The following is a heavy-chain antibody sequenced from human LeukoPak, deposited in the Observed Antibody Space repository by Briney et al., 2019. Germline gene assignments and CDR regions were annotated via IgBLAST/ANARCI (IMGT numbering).Heavy chain of an antibody. Sequence: ASVKVSCKASGYTFTSYYMHWVRQAPGQGLEWMGIINPSGDSTNYAQKFQGRVTITRDTSASTAYMELSSLRSEDTAVYYCAKVNGDNTFDYWGQGTLVTVSS. CDR2: INPSGDST. CDR3: AKVNGDNTFDY. CDR1: GYTFTSYY. J-gene: IGHJ4*02. D-gene: IGHD7-27*01. V-gene: IGHV1-46*01.